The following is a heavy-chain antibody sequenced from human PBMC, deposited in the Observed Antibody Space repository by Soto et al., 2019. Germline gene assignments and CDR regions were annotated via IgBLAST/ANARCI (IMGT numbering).Heavy chain of an antibody. V-gene: IGHV1-8*01. J-gene: IGHJ6*02. CDR3: ARGNPFNYAGFDV. Sequence: QAHLEQSGAELKRPGASVKVSCKASGYTFSDFDINWLRQASGQGPEWMGWMNAKSGDTFFPQRFQGKFNITWDTSLSTAYMEVGSLTSDYTAIYYCARGNPFNYAGFDVWGQGTTVAVSS. CDR1: GYTFSDFD. CDR2: MNAKSGDT. D-gene: IGHD3-16*01.